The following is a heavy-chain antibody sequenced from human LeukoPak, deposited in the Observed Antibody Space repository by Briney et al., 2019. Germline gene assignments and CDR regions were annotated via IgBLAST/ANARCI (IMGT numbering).Heavy chain of an antibody. D-gene: IGHD4-17*01. CDR1: GFTFSSYA. V-gene: IGHV3-64*01. J-gene: IGHJ4*02. CDR2: ISSDGGST. Sequence: GGSLRLSCAAPGFTFSSYAMHWVRQAPGKGLEYVSAISSDGGSTYYANSLKGRFTISRDNSKNTLYLQMGSLRAEDMAVYYCARSSHYADFYFDYWGQGTLVTVSS. CDR3: ARSSHYADFYFDY.